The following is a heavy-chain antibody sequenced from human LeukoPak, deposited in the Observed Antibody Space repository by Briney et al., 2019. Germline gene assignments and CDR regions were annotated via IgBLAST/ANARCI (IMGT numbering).Heavy chain of an antibody. CDR3: AKDLYGGYVGSGNWFDP. J-gene: IGHJ5*02. D-gene: IGHD5-12*01. CDR2: ISYDGSNK. CDR1: GFTFSTYG. V-gene: IGHV3-30*18. Sequence: PGGSLRLSCATSGFTFSTYGMHGVRQAPGKGLEWVAVISYDGSNKYYADSVKGRFTISRDNPENTLYLQMNGLRAEDTALYYCAKDLYGGYVGSGNWFDPWGQGTLVTVSS.